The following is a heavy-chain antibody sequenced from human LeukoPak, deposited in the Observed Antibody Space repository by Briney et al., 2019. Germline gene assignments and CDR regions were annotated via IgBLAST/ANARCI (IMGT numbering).Heavy chain of an antibody. V-gene: IGHV3-23*01. Sequence: PGRSLRLSCAASGFVFTGFAMSWVRQAPGKGLEWVSSISGDGDTKYYADSVEGRFTFSRDNSKNTLYLQMNSPRAEDTAIYYCVKGGLEMVTDPAGFFDYWGQGILVTVSS. CDR3: VKGGLEMVTDPAGFFDY. D-gene: IGHD5-24*01. CDR1: GFVFTGFA. J-gene: IGHJ4*02. CDR2: ISGDGDTK.